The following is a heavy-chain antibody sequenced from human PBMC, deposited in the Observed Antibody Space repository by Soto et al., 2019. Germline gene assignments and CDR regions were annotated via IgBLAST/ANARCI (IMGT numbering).Heavy chain of an antibody. CDR2: ISAYNGNT. V-gene: IGHV1-18*01. CDR1: GYTFTSYG. J-gene: IGHJ6*02. Sequence: ASVKVSCKASGYTFTSYGITWVRQAPGQGLEWMGWISAYNGNTNYAQKIQGRVTMTTDTSTSTAYMELRSLRSDDTAVYYCARFPIIDYGMDVWGQGTTVTVSS. D-gene: IGHD3-9*01. CDR3: ARFPIIDYGMDV.